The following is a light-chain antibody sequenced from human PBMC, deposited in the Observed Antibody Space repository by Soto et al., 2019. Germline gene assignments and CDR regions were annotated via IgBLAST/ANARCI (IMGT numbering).Light chain of an antibody. V-gene: IGKV3-20*01. J-gene: IGKJ2*01. CDR3: QQYGSSPPWYT. Sequence: EIVLTQSPGTLSLSLGERATLSCRASQSVSSSYLAWYQQKPGQAPRLLIYGASSRATGSPDRFSGSGSGTDFTLTISRLEPEDFAVYYCQQYGSSPPWYTFGQGTKLEIK. CDR1: QSVSSSY. CDR2: GAS.